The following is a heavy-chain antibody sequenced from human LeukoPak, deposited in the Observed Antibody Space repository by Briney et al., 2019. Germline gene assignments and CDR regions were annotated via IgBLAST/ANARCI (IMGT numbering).Heavy chain of an antibody. CDR1: GLTFSSYG. CDR3: AKYGPQDSGSSHFGY. CDR2: IGDSGNST. J-gene: IGHJ4*02. D-gene: IGHD1-26*01. V-gene: IGHV3-23*01. Sequence: GRSLRLSCAASGLTFSSYGMSWARQAPGKGVEWVSAIGDSGNSTHYADSVKGRSTTSRDNSKNTLFLQMNSLRAEDTAIYYCAKYGPQDSGSSHFGYWGQGALVTVSS.